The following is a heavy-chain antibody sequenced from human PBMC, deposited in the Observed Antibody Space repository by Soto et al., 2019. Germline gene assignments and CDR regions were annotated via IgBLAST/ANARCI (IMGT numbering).Heavy chain of an antibody. V-gene: IGHV3-30-3*01. Sequence: QVQLVESGGGVVQPGRSLRLSCAASGFTFSSYAMHWVRQAPGKGLEWVAVISYDGSNKYYADSVKGRFTISRDNSKNTLYLQRNSLRAEDTAVYYCAGCDTAMGYSYGMDVWGQGTTVTVSS. J-gene: IGHJ6*02. CDR1: GFTFSSYA. D-gene: IGHD5-18*01. CDR3: AGCDTAMGYSYGMDV. CDR2: ISYDGSNK.